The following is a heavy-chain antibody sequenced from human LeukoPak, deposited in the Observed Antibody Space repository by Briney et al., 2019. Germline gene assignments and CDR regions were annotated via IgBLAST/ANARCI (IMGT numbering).Heavy chain of an antibody. CDR3: ARDATGDGDLES. Sequence: GGSLRLSCAASGFTVSDNYMSWVRQAPWKGLEWVSVIYSGGSTYYSDSVKGRFTISRDNSKNTLYLQMNSLRAEDTAVYYCARDATGDGDLESWGQGTLVTVSP. D-gene: IGHD4-17*01. CDR2: IYSGGST. CDR1: GFTVSDNY. J-gene: IGHJ5*02. V-gene: IGHV3-53*01.